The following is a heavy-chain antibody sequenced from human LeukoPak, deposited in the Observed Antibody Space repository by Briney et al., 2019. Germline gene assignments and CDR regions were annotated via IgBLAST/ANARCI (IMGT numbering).Heavy chain of an antibody. CDR1: GGSINNYY. CDR3: ARHSRLISGSTQAFDI. Sequence: SETLSLTCTVSGGSINNYYWSWIRQPPGRGLEWIGYIYYSVNTNYNPSLKSRVTISADTPRDQFSLKLSSVTAADAAMYYCARHSRLISGSTQAFDIWGQGTMVTVSS. CDR2: IYYSVNT. D-gene: IGHD1-26*01. V-gene: IGHV4-59*08. J-gene: IGHJ3*02.